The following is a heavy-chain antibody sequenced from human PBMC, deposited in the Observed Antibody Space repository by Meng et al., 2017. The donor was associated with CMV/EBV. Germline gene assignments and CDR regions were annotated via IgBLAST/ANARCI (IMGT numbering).Heavy chain of an antibody. CDR3: ASEPDYDFWSGYYPFDY. D-gene: IGHD3-3*01. V-gene: IGHV3-21*01. CDR1: GFTFSSYS. J-gene: IGHJ4*02. Sequence: GESLKISCAASGFTFSSYSMNWVRQAPGKGLEWVSSISSSSYIYYADSVKGRFTISRDNAKNSLYLQMNSLRAEDTAVYYCASEPDYDFWSGYYPFDYWGQGTLVTVS. CDR2: ISSSSYI.